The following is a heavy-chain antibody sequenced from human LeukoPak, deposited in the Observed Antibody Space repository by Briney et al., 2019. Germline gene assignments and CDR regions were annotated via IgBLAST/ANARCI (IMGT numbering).Heavy chain of an antibody. Sequence: GRSLRLSCAASGFTFSSYGMHWVRQAPGKGLEWVAVISYDGSNKYYADSVKGRLTISRDNSKNTLYLQMNSLRAEDTAVYYCAKDGAWLRFDDWGQGILVTVSS. D-gene: IGHD5-12*01. CDR2: ISYDGSNK. V-gene: IGHV3-30*18. J-gene: IGHJ4*02. CDR3: AKDGAWLRFDD. CDR1: GFTFSSYG.